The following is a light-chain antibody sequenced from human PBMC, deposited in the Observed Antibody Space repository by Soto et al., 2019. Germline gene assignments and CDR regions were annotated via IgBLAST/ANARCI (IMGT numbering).Light chain of an antibody. J-gene: IGLJ1*01. CDR1: SSDVGGYNF. CDR3: SSYASSSSYV. Sequence: QSVLTQPASVSGSPGQSITISCTGTSSDVGGYNFVSWYQQLPGKAPKLIIYQVSNRPSGISNRFSGSKSGNTASLTISGLQAEDEGDYYCSSYASSSSYVFGIGTKVTVL. V-gene: IGLV2-14*01. CDR2: QVS.